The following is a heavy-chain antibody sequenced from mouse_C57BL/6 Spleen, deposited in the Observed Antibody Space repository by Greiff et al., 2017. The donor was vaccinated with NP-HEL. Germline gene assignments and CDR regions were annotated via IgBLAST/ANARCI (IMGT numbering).Heavy chain of an antibody. CDR3: ARKEGYYGSSPYWYFDV. CDR2: IYPRSGNT. Sequence: VQLQQSGAELARPGASVKLSCKASGYTFTSYGISWVKQRTGQGLEWIGEIYPRSGNTYYNEKFKGKATLTADKSSSTAYMELRSLTSEDSAVYFCARKEGYYGSSPYWYFDVWGTGTTVTVSS. CDR1: GYTFTSYG. D-gene: IGHD1-1*01. J-gene: IGHJ1*03. V-gene: IGHV1-81*01.